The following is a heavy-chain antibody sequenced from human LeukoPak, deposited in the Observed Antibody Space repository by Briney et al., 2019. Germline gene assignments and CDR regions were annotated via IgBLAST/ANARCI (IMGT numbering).Heavy chain of an antibody. CDR3: ARRIAAAASAFDI. Sequence: SVKVSCKASGGTFSSYAISWVRQAPGQGLEWMGGIIPIFGTANYAQKFQGRVTITADKSTSTAYMELSSLRSEDTAVYYCARRIAAAASAFDIWGQGTMVTVSS. J-gene: IGHJ3*02. CDR2: IIPIFGTA. V-gene: IGHV1-69*06. D-gene: IGHD6-13*01. CDR1: GGTFSSYA.